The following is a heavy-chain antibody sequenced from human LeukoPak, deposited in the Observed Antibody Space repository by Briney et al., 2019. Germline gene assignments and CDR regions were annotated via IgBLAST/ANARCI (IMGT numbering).Heavy chain of an antibody. CDR1: GFTFSDYY. Sequence: PGGSLRLSCAASGFTFSDYYMSWIRQAPGKGLEWVSYISSSGSTIYYADSVKGRFTISRDNAKNSLYLQMNSLRAEDMAVYYCARPLNPYYYGSGSYYYPDYWGQGTLVTVSS. V-gene: IGHV3-11*01. CDR3: ARPLNPYYYGSGSYYYPDY. J-gene: IGHJ4*02. D-gene: IGHD3-10*01. CDR2: ISSSGSTI.